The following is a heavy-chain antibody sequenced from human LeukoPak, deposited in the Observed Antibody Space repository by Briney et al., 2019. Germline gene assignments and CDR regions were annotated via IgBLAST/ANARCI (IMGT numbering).Heavy chain of an antibody. Sequence: GGSLRLSCAASGFTFSSYSMNWVRQAPGKGLEWVSSISGSSNYIYYADSVKGRFTISSDNAENSLYLQMNSLRAEDTAVYYCAREPPVSPDYWGQGTLVTVSS. D-gene: IGHD2/OR15-2a*01. CDR3: AREPPVSPDY. CDR2: ISGSSNYI. V-gene: IGHV3-21*01. J-gene: IGHJ4*02. CDR1: GFTFSSYS.